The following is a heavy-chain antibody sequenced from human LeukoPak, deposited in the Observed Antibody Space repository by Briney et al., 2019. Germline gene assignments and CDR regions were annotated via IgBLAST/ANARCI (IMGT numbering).Heavy chain of an antibody. J-gene: IGHJ6*02. V-gene: IGHV3-23*01. CDR2: ISGSGGST. CDR3: AKDLPSLGGRLLDYYYGMDV. D-gene: IGHD3-16*01. CDR1: GFTFSSYA. Sequence: GGSLRLSCAASGFTFSSYAMSWVRQAPGKGLEWVSAISGSGGSTYYADSVKGRFTISRDNSKNKLYLQMNGLRAEDTAVYYCAKDLPSLGGRLLDYYYGMDVWGQGTTVTVSS.